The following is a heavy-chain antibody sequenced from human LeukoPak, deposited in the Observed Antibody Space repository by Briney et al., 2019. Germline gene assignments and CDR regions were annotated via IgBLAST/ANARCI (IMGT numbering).Heavy chain of an antibody. V-gene: IGHV4-59*01. D-gene: IGHD6-19*01. J-gene: IGHJ4*02. CDR2: IYSSGST. CDR1: GGSISGYY. Sequence: SETLSLTCTVSGGSISGYYWSWIRQPPGKGLEWIGYIYSSGSTNYNPSLKSRVTFSVDTSKNQFSLKLSSVTAADTAVYYCARYLSSGLDYWGQGTLVTVSS. CDR3: ARYLSSGLDY.